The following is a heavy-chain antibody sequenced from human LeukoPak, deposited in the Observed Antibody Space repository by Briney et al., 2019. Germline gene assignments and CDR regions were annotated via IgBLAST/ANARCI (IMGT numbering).Heavy chain of an antibody. CDR3: ARDREEAFDY. CDR1: GFTVSTDY. V-gene: IGHV3-66*01. D-gene: IGHD1-26*01. J-gene: IGHJ4*02. Sequence: QPGGSLRLSCAASGFTVSTDYMSWVRQAPGKGLECVSVIDNGGKTYYADSVKGRFTISRDNAKNSLYLQMNSLRAEDTAVYYCARDREEAFDYWGQGTLVTVSS. CDR2: IDNGGKT.